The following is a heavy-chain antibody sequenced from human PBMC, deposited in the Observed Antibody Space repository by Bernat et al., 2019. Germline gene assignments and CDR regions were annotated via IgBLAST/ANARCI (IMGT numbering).Heavy chain of an antibody. D-gene: IGHD6-13*01. V-gene: IGHV4-59*08. Sequence: QVQLQESGPGLVKLSETLSLTCTVLGGSISNYYWSWIRQPPGKGLEWIGYIYYSGSTNYNPSLKSRVTISVDTSKNHFSLKLSSVTAADTAVYYCARRGQGSGWSFGAFDIWGQGTMVTVSS. CDR1: GGSISNYY. CDR3: ARRGQGSGWSFGAFDI. CDR2: IYYSGST. J-gene: IGHJ3*02.